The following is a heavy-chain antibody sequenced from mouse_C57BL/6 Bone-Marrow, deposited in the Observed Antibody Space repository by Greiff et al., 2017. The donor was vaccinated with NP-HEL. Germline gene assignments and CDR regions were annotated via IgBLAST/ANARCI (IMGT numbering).Heavy chain of an antibody. Sequence: QVQLKESGAELARPGASVKLSCKASGYTFTSYGISWVKQRTGQGLEWIGEIYPRSGTTYYNEKFKGKATLTADKSSSTAYMELRSLTSEDSAVYFCARSSWYYAMDYWGQGTSVTVSS. J-gene: IGHJ4*01. CDR3: ARSSWYYAMDY. V-gene: IGHV1-81*01. CDR2: IYPRSGTT. CDR1: GYTFTSYG.